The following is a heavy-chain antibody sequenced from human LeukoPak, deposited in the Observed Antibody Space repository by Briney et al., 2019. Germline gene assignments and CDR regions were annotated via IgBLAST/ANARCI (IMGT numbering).Heavy chain of an antibody. V-gene: IGHV3-48*02. J-gene: IGHJ4*02. CDR3: ARGDGWFGELLNFDN. CDR1: GFTSRAYI. D-gene: IGHD3-10*01. Sequence: GGSLRVSCAASGFTSRAYIRNWVRQAPGKGLEGVSYISISSSTIYYADSVKGRFTISRDNAKNSLYLQMNSLRDEDTAVYYCARGDGWFGELLNFDNWGQGTLVTVSS. CDR2: ISISSSTI.